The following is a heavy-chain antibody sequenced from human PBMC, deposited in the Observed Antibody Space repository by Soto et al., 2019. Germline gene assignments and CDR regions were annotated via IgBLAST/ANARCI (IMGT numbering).Heavy chain of an antibody. J-gene: IGHJ6*02. Sequence: RGESLKISCKGSGYSFTSYWISWVRQMPGKGLEWMGRIDPSDSYTNYSPSFQGHVTISADKSISTAYLQWSSLKASDTAMYYCARHSWGIAASYYYYGMDVWGQGTTVTVSS. V-gene: IGHV5-10-1*01. CDR3: ARHSWGIAASYYYYGMDV. CDR2: IDPSDSYT. D-gene: IGHD6-13*01. CDR1: GYSFTSYW.